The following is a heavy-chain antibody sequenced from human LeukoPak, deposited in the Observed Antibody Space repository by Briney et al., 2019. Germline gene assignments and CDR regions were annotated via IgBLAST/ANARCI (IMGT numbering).Heavy chain of an antibody. J-gene: IGHJ4*02. Sequence: PSETLSLTCTVSGGSISFSTYYWGWLRQPPGKGLDWIGSIYYSGNTYYNPSLKSRVTISVDTSKNQFSLKLSSVTAADTAVYYCARVGQLAFDYWGQGALVTVSS. CDR1: GGSISFSTYY. V-gene: IGHV4-39*07. CDR2: IYYSGNT. D-gene: IGHD6-13*01. CDR3: ARVGQLAFDY.